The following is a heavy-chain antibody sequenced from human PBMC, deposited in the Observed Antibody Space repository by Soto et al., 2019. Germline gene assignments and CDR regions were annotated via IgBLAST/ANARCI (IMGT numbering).Heavy chain of an antibody. V-gene: IGHV4-4*07. CDR1: GGSISGYY. CDR2: IHTSDGT. J-gene: IGHJ4*02. D-gene: IGHD6-25*01. Sequence: SETLSLTCTVSGGSISGYYWSWIRQPAGKGLEWIGRIHTSDGTKYNPSLKSRVTLSADTSNNQFSLRLTSLTAADTAVYYCARALTSAAGLYFDYWGRGTLVTVSS. CDR3: ARALTSAAGLYFDY.